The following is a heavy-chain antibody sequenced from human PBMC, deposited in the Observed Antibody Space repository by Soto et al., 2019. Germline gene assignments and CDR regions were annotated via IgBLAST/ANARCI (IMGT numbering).Heavy chain of an antibody. CDR3: AKVHGSGTYYNFPDY. D-gene: IGHD3-10*01. Sequence: GGSLRLSCAASGFTFSTYAMSWVRQAPGKGLEWVSTISDNGDRTYYAASVKGRFTISRDNSKNTLYLLMNSLSAEDTALYYCAKVHGSGTYYNFPDYWGQGTLVPVSS. CDR1: GFTFSTYA. V-gene: IGHV3-23*01. J-gene: IGHJ4*02. CDR2: ISDNGDRT.